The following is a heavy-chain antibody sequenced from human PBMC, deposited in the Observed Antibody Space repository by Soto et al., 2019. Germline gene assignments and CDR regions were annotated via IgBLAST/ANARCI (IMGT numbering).Heavy chain of an antibody. CDR1: GFTFSSYG. CDR3: AKERYYYGSGSPMDV. CDR2: ISYDGSNK. Sequence: QVQLVESGGGVVQPGRSLRLSCAASGFTFSSYGMHWVLQAPGKGLEWVAVISYDGSNKYYADSVKGRFTISRDNSKNTLYLQMNSLRAEDTAVYYCAKERYYYGSGSPMDVWGQGTTVTVSS. J-gene: IGHJ6*02. D-gene: IGHD3-10*01. V-gene: IGHV3-30*18.